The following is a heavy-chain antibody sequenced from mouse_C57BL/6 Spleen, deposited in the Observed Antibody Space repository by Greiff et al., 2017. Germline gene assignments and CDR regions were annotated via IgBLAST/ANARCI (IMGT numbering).Heavy chain of an antibody. V-gene: IGHV5-9*01. J-gene: IGHJ1*03. CDR2: ISGGGGNT. Sequence: EVQLVESGGGLVKPGGSLKLSCAASGFTFSSYTMSWVRQTPEKRLEWVATISGGGGNTYYPDSVKGRFTISRDNAKNTLYLQMSSLRSEDTALYYCARLTGTVWYFDVWGTATTVTISS. D-gene: IGHD4-1*01. CDR1: GFTFSSYT. CDR3: ARLTGTVWYFDV.